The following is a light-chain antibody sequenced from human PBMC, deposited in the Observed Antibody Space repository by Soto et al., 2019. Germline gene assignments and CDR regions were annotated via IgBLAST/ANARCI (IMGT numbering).Light chain of an antibody. J-gene: IGLJ2*01. Sequence: QSALTQPASVSGSTGQSITISCTGTSSDVGGYNYVSWYQHHPGKAPKVMIYEVSNRPSGISNRFSGSKAGNTASLTISGLQAEDEADYYCSSYTSSSTLVFGGGTKLTVL. CDR2: EVS. CDR3: SSYTSSSTLV. CDR1: SSDVGGYNY. V-gene: IGLV2-14*01.